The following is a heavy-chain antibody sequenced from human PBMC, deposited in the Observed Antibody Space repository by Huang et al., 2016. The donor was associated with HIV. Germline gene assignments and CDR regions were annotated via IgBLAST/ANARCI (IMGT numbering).Heavy chain of an antibody. CDR3: AKGGSAAAVLDF. V-gene: IGHV3-30*18. CDR2: ISDDAKTK. D-gene: IGHD6-13*01. CDR1: GFTFSSYG. Sequence: QVQLVESGGGVVQPGRSLRISCAASGFTFSSYGMHWVRQAAGKGREWVAVISDDAKTKYYADSVKGRFSISRDNSKTTVYLQLNSLRLEDTAVYYCAKGGSAAAVLDFWGQGTLVTVSS. J-gene: IGHJ4*02.